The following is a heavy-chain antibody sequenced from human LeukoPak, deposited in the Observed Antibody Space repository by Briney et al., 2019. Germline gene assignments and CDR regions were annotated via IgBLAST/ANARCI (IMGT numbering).Heavy chain of an antibody. CDR3: ARVEYSGWNLEY. J-gene: IGHJ4*02. D-gene: IGHD5-12*01. CDR2: INQGGSVQ. Sequence: PGXSLRLSCAASGFTFRSYWMSWVRQAPGKGLEWVANINQGGSVQYYMDSVKGRFTISRDDAKNSLYVQMNSLRDEDTAVYYCARVEYSGWNLEYWGQGTLVTVSS. CDR1: GFTFRSYW. V-gene: IGHV3-7*01.